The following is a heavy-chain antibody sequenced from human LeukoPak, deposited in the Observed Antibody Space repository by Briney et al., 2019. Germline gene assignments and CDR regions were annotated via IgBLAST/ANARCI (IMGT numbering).Heavy chain of an antibody. Sequence: GGSLRLSCAASGFTFSDYYMSWIRQAPGKGLEWVSYISSSGSTIYYADSVKGRFTISRDNAKNSLYLQMNSLRAEDTAVYYCAITYSSSWYEYFQHWGQGTLVTVS. D-gene: IGHD6-13*01. V-gene: IGHV3-11*01. CDR2: ISSSGSTI. J-gene: IGHJ1*01. CDR1: GFTFSDYY. CDR3: AITYSSSWYEYFQH.